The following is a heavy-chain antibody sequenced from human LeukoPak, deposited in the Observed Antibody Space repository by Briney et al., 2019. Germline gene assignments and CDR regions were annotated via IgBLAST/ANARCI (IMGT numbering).Heavy chain of an antibody. CDR2: INHSGYT. CDR1: GFTFSTYA. D-gene: IGHD3-10*01. V-gene: IGHV4-34*01. J-gene: IGHJ5*02. Sequence: GSLRLSCAASGFTFSTYAMNWVRQPPGKGLEWIGEINHSGYTNYNPSLKSRVTISVDTSKKQISLNLSSVTAADTAVYYCARAFGNVRGDTWGQGSLVTVSS. CDR3: ARAFGNVRGDT.